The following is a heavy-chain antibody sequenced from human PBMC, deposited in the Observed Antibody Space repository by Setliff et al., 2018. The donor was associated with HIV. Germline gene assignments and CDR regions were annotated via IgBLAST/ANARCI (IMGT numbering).Heavy chain of an antibody. CDR3: ARAPYVSGSFGWFDP. Sequence: PSDTLSLTCTVSGGSISSSTYYWNWFRQSPGKGLEWIGYMSYTGINNYNPSLKSLVTISLDTSKNQFSLKLTSVTAADTAVYYCARAPYVSGSFGWFDPWGQGTLVTVSS. J-gene: IGHJ5*02. V-gene: IGHV4-31*01. D-gene: IGHD3-10*01. CDR1: GGSISSSTYY. CDR2: MSYTGIN.